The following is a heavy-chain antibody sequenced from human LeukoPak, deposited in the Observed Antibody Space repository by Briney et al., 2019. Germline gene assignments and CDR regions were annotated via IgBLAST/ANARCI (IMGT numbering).Heavy chain of an antibody. CDR3: ARVMTYGSGSYYSTSDYYYMDV. D-gene: IGHD3-10*01. V-gene: IGHV4-59*01. J-gene: IGHJ6*03. Sequence: SETLSLTCTVSGGSISSYYWSWIRQPPGKGLEWIGYIYYSGSTNYNPSLKSRVTISVDTSKNQFSLKLSSVTAADTAVYYCARVMTYGSGSYYSTSDYYYMDVWGKGTTVTISS. CDR1: GGSISSYY. CDR2: IYYSGST.